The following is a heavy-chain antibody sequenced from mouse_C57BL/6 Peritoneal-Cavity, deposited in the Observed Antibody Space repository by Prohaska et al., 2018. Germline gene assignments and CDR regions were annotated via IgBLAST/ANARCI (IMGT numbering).Heavy chain of an antibody. CDR1: GFTFSGFW. J-gene: IGHJ1*03. V-gene: IGHV11-2*01. CDR2: INSDGIAI. Sequence: EVQLLETGGGLVQPGGSRGLSCEGSGFTFSGFWMSWVRQTPGKTLEWIGDINSDGIAINYVPSIKDRFTIFRDNDKSTLYLQMSNVRSEDTATYFCMRYGNYWYFDVWGTRTTVTVSS. CDR3: MRYGNYWYFDV. D-gene: IGHD2-1*01.